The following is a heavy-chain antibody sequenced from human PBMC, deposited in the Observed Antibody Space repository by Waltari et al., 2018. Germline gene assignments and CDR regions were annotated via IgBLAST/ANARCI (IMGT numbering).Heavy chain of an antibody. CDR2: ANSDGSST. CDR3: ARINRLRNWYFDL. V-gene: IGHV3-74*01. Sequence: EVQLVESGGGIVQPGGSLRLSCAASGFTFSSYWMHWVRQAPGKGLVWVSRANSDGSSTSYADSVKGRFTISRDNAKSTVYLQMNSLRAEDTAVYYSARINRLRNWYFDLWGRGTLVTVSS. D-gene: IGHD2-21*01. CDR1: GFTFSSYW. J-gene: IGHJ2*01.